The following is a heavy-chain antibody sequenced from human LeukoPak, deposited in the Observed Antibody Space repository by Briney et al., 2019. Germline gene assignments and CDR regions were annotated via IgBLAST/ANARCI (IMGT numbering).Heavy chain of an antibody. J-gene: IGHJ3*02. CDR2: ISSSSTYI. CDR3: ARARDIVVVGSDAFDI. D-gene: IGHD2-2*01. V-gene: IGHV3-21*01. CDR1: GFTFDDYA. Sequence: GGSLRLSCAASGFTFDDYAMHWVRQAPGKGLEWVSSISSSSTYIYYADSVKGRFTISRDNAKNSLYLQMNSLRAEDTAVYYCARARDIVVVGSDAFDIWGQGTMVTVSA.